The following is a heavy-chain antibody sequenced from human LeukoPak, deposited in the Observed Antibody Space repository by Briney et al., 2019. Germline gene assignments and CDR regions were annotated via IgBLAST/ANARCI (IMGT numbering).Heavy chain of an antibody. CDR3: AKDPRIVVVSPLFDY. V-gene: IGHV3-23*01. CDR2: ISGSGGST. D-gene: IGHD2-21*01. CDR1: GFTFSSYA. J-gene: IGHJ4*02. Sequence: GGSLRLSCAASGFTFSSYAMSWVRQAPGKGLEWVSAISGSGGSTYYADSVKGRFTISRDNSKNTLYLQMNSLRAEDTAVYYCAKDPRIVVVSPLFDYWGQGTLVTVSS.